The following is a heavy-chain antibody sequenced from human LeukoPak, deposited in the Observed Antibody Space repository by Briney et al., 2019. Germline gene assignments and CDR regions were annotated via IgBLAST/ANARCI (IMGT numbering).Heavy chain of an antibody. J-gene: IGHJ3*02. CDR2: IIPIFGTA. D-gene: IGHD3-22*01. V-gene: IGHV1-69*06. Sequence: SVKVSCKASGGTFSSYAISWVRQAPGQGLEWMGRIIPIFGTANYAQKFQGRVTMTEDTSTDTAYMELSSLRSEDTAVYYCATRPKNYYDSSGNDAFDIWGQGTMVTVSS. CDR1: GGTFSSYA. CDR3: ATRPKNYYDSSGNDAFDI.